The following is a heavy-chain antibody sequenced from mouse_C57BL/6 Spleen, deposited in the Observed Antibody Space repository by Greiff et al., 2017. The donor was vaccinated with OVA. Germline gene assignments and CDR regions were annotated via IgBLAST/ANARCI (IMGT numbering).Heavy chain of an antibody. CDR3: AREAYGSSSHWYFDV. CDR1: GYSITSGYY. Sequence: EVQRVESGPGLVKPSQSLSLTCSVTGYSITSGYYWNWIRQFPGNKLEWMGYISYDGSNNYNPSLKNRISITRDTSKNQFFLKLNSVTTEDTATYYCAREAYGSSSHWYFDVWGTGTTVTVSS. D-gene: IGHD1-1*01. V-gene: IGHV3-6*01. CDR2: ISYDGSN. J-gene: IGHJ1*03.